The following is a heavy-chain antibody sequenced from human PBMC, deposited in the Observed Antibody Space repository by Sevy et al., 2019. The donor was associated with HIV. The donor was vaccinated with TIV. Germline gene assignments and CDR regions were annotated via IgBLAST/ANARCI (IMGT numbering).Heavy chain of an antibody. V-gene: IGHV4-31*03. CDR2: IYYSGST. Sequence: SETLSLTCSVSGGSISSGGYYWSWIRQHPGKGLEWIGYIYYSGSTYYNPSLKSRVTISVDTSKNQFSLKLSSVTAADTAVYYCAGGPIDGSGWEIDYWGQGTLVTVSS. CDR1: GGSISSGGYY. J-gene: IGHJ4*02. D-gene: IGHD6-19*01. CDR3: AGGPIDGSGWEIDY.